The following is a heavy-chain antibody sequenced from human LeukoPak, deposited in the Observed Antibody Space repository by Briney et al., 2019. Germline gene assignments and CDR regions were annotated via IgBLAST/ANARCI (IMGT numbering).Heavy chain of an antibody. CDR3: AKARPGALVVIAIDFYFDY. D-gene: IGHD2-21*01. Sequence: GGSLRLSCAASGFTFSSYSMNWVRQAPGKGLEWVSSISSSSSYIYYADSVKGRFTISRDNSKNTLYLQMNSLRAEDTAVYYCAKARPGALVVIAIDFYFDYWGQGTLVTVSS. CDR2: ISSSSSYI. V-gene: IGHV3-21*01. J-gene: IGHJ4*02. CDR1: GFTFSSYS.